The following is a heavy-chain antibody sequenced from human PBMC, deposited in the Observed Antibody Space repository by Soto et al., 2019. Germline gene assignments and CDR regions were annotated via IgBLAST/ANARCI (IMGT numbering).Heavy chain of an antibody. CDR3: ANSKPGSEPRWLS. J-gene: IGHJ1*01. CDR2: IYYSGGT. Sequence: QVQLQESGPGLVKPSQTLSLTCTVSGGSITSGGHYWSWIRQHPEKGLEWIGNIYYSGGTYYNPSLESRASRLVDRSTNQFSLSLTSVTAADTAIYYCANSKPGSEPRWLSWGQGTLVTVSS. D-gene: IGHD6-19*01. V-gene: IGHV4-31*03. CDR1: GGSITSGGHY.